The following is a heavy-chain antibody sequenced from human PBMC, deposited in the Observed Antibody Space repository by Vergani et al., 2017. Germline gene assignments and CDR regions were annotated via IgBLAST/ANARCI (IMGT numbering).Heavy chain of an antibody. CDR1: GGSISSYY. J-gene: IGHJ4*02. CDR2: IYYSGST. D-gene: IGHD4-23*01. V-gene: IGHV4-59*01. CDR3: ARAFYCGNDCFDY. Sequence: QVQLQESGPGLVKPSETLSLTCTVSGGSISSYYWSWIRQPPGKGLEWIGYIYYSGSTNYNPSLKSRVTISVDTSKNQFSLKLSSVTAADTAVYYCARAFYCGNDCFDYWGQGTLVTVSS.